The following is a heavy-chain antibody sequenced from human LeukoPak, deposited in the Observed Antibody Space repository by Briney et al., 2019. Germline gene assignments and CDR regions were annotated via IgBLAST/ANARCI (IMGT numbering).Heavy chain of an antibody. CDR1: GVSISSSSYY. CDR2: IYYSGST. J-gene: IGHJ4*02. V-gene: IGHV4-61*01. Sequence: SETLSLTCTVSGVSISSSSYYWSWIRQPPGKGLEWIGYIYYSGSTNYNPSLKSRVTISVDTSKNQFSLKLSSVTAADTAVYYCARVAGIRDYFDYWGQGTLVTVSS. CDR3: ARVAGIRDYFDY. D-gene: IGHD3-10*01.